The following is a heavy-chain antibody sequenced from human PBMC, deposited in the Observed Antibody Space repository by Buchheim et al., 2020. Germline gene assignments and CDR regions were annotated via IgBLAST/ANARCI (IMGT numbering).Heavy chain of an antibody. D-gene: IGHD2-15*01. Sequence: EVQLVESGGGLVQPGGSLRLSCAASGFTFSSYWMHWVRQAPGKGLVWVSRINSDGSSTSYADSVKGRFTISRDNAKNTLYLQMNSLRAEDTAVYYCARDQEKYCSGGNCYYPYYYDGMDVWSQGTT. CDR3: ARDQEKYCSGGNCYYPYYYDGMDV. CDR1: GFTFSSYW. CDR2: INSDGSST. V-gene: IGHV3-74*01. J-gene: IGHJ6*02.